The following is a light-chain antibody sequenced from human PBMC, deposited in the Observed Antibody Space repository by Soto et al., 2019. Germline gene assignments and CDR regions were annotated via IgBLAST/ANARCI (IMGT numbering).Light chain of an antibody. Sequence: EIVLTQSPATLSLSPGEGATLSCRASQSVSSSLAWYQKKPDQATRLIIYDASNSATGIPARFSGSGSETDFTLTINSLEPEDFAVYYCQQRSKWPPAITFGQGTRLVTK. J-gene: IGKJ5*01. CDR2: DAS. CDR1: QSVSSS. CDR3: QQRSKWPPAIT. V-gene: IGKV3-11*01.